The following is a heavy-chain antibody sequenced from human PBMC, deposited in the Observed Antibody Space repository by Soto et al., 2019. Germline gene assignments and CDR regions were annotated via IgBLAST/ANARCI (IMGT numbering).Heavy chain of an antibody. CDR1: GVSVRSSNW. V-gene: IGHV4-4*02. CDR2: IFHSGTT. J-gene: IGHJ4*02. Sequence: SETLSLTCAVSGVSVRSSNWWNWVRQPPGKGLEWVGEIFHSGTTNYNPSLRSRVTISVDKSNNQFSLKVTSVTAADTAVYYCARVVGLSGYDRFDYWGQGALVTVSS. CDR3: ARVVGLSGYDRFDY. D-gene: IGHD5-12*01.